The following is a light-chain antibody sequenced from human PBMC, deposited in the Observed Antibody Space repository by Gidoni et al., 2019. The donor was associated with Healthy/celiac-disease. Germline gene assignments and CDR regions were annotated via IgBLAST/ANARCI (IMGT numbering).Light chain of an antibody. CDR3: QQYYSTPWT. J-gene: IGKJ1*01. Sequence: RATINCKSSQSVLYSSNNKNYLAWYQQKPGQPPKLLIYWASTRESGVPDRFSGSGSGTDFTLTISSLQAEDVAVYYCQQYYSTPWTFGQGTKVEIK. CDR2: WAS. V-gene: IGKV4-1*01. CDR1: QSVLYSSNNKNY.